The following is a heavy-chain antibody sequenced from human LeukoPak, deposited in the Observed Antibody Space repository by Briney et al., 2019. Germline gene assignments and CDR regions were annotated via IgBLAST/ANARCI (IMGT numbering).Heavy chain of an antibody. CDR2: MNPNSGNT. CDR3: ARGPPYDILTGYYSLYYYYMDV. CDR1: GYTFTSYD. V-gene: IGHV1-8*01. Sequence: ASVKVSCKASGYTFTSYDINWVRQAIRQGLEWMGWMNPNSGNTGYAQKFQGRVTMTRNTSISTDYMELSSLRSEDTSVYYCARGPPYDILTGYYSLYYYYMDVWGKGTTVTVSS. J-gene: IGHJ6*03. D-gene: IGHD3-9*01.